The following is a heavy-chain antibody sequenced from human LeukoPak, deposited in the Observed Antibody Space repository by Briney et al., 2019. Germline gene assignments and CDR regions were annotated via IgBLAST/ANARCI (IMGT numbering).Heavy chain of an antibody. CDR2: INPNSGGT. D-gene: IGHD2-2*01. Sequence: GASVKVSCKASGSTFTAYYMHRVRQAPGQGLEWMGWINPNSGGTNYAQTFQGRVTMTRDTSISTAYMELSRLRSDDTAVYYCARDRVVVPAACDYWGQGTLVTVSS. V-gene: IGHV1-2*02. CDR1: GSTFTAYY. J-gene: IGHJ4*02. CDR3: ARDRVVVPAACDY.